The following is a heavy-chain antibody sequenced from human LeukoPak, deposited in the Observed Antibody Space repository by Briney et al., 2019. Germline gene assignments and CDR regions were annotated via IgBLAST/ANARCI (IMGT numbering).Heavy chain of an antibody. CDR3: ARGSSSWYRSNWFDP. CDR1: GGSISSDSYY. Sequence: SETLSLTCTVSGGSISSDSYYWSWIRQPAGKGLEWIGRIYTSGSTKYSPSLKSRVTISVDTAKNQFSLKLSSVTAADTAVYYCARGSSSWYRSNWFDPWGQGTLVTVSS. V-gene: IGHV4-61*02. J-gene: IGHJ5*02. CDR2: IYTSGST. D-gene: IGHD6-13*01.